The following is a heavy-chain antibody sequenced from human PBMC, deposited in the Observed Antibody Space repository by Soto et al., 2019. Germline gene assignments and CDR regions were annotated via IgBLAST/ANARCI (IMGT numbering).Heavy chain of an antibody. CDR1: GASISTYY. CDR2: IAYSGST. D-gene: IGHD2-15*01. V-gene: IGHV4-59*01. CDR3: ARDLKEYCSDGKCNWFDP. J-gene: IGHJ5*02. Sequence: QVQLQESGPGLVKPSDTLSLPCTVSGASISTYYWSWIRQPPGKGLEWIGYIAYSGSTNYNPSLKSRVTISCDASKNAISLQVRSGTAADAAVYYCARDLKEYCSDGKCNWFDPWGEGTLVTVSS.